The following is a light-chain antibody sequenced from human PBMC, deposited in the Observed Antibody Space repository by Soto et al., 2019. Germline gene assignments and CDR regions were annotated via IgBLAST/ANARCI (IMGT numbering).Light chain of an antibody. V-gene: IGLV2-8*01. J-gene: IGLJ1*01. CDR3: SSYAGSNIDV. CDR1: SSDVGGYNF. Sequence: QSVLTQPPSASGSPGQSVTISCTGTSSDVGGYNFVSWYQQHPGKAPKLMIYEVSKRPSGVPDRFSGSKSDNTASLTVSGLQAEDEADYYCSSYAGSNIDVFGTGTKLTVL. CDR2: EVS.